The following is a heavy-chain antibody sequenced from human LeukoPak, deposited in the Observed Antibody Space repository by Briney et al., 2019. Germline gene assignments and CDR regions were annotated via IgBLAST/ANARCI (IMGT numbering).Heavy chain of an antibody. CDR2: ISTYNSYL. D-gene: IGHD3-22*01. J-gene: IGHJ1*01. CDR3: ARGAPYYYDSSGYYIADEYFHY. CDR1: GFTFSAYS. V-gene: IGHV3-21*01. Sequence: GGSLRLSCAASGFTFSAYSMNWVRQAPGKGLEWVSSISTYNSYLNYADSVKGRFTISRDDAKNSLFLQMDSLRVEDTAVYYCARGAPYYYDSSGYYIADEYFHYWGQGTLVTVSS.